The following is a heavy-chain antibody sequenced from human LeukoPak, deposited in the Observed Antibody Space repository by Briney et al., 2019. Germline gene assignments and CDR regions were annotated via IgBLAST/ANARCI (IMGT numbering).Heavy chain of an antibody. D-gene: IGHD3-10*01. V-gene: IGHV3-20*04. CDR2: INWNGGST. J-gene: IGHJ4*02. Sequence: GGSLRLSCAASGFTFDDYGMSWVRQAPGKGLEWVSGINWNGGSTDYADYVKGRFTISRDNANTSLYLQINRQRAEDTALCYCVREPQPSMDPLGALEYWGQGTLVTVSS. CDR1: GFTFDDYG. CDR3: VREPQPSMDPLGALEY.